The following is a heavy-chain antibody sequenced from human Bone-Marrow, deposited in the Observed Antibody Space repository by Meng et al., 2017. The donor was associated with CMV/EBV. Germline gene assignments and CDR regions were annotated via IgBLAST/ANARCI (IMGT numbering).Heavy chain of an antibody. D-gene: IGHD2-2*01. CDR3: ARDIGSTSSFFDY. CDR1: GFTFDDYG. CDR2: INWNGGST. Sequence: GVLKISCAASGFTFDDYGMSWVRQAPGKGLEWVSGINWNGGSTGYADSVKGRFTISRDNAKNSLYLQMNSLRAEDTALYYCARDIGSTSSFFDYWGQGTLVTLL. V-gene: IGHV3-20*04. J-gene: IGHJ4*02.